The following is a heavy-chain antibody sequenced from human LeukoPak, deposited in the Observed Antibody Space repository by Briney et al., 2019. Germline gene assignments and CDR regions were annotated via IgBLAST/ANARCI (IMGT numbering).Heavy chain of an antibody. CDR2: IKKDGSEK. CDR1: GFTFSDYW. CDR3: ARGGHWFDP. J-gene: IGHJ5*02. Sequence: PGGSLRLSCAASGFTFSDYWMSWVRQAPGKGLEWVANIKKDGSEKYYVDSVKGRFTISRDDAANSLYLKMNSLRGEDTAVYYCARGGHWFDPWSQGSLVTVSS. V-gene: IGHV3-7*01.